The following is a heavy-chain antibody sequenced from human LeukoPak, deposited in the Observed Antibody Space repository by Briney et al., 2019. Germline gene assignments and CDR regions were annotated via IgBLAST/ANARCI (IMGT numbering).Heavy chain of an antibody. CDR1: GGSISSYY. V-gene: IGHV4-59*08. CDR2: IYYSGST. CDR3: VRRNSSSWRRRDAFDI. Sequence: SETLSLTCTVSGGSISSYYWSWIRQPPGKGLEWIGYIYYSGSTNYNPSLKSRVTISVDTSKNQFSLKLSSVTAADTAVYYCVRRNSSSWRRRDAFDIWGQGTMVTVSS. D-gene: IGHD6-13*01. J-gene: IGHJ3*02.